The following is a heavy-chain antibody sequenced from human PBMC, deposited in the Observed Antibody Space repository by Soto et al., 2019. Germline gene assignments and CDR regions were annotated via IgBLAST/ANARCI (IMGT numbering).Heavy chain of an antibody. CDR3: ARASRVAATQRVVYYYYGMDV. CDR2: INAGNGNT. CDR1: GYTFTSYA. Sequence: GASVKVSCKASGYTFTSYAMHWVRQAPGQRLEWMGWINAGNGNTKYSQKFQGRVTITRDTSASTAYMELSSLRSEDTAVYYCARASRVAATQRVVYYYYGMDVWGQGTTVTVSS. V-gene: IGHV1-3*01. D-gene: IGHD2-15*01. J-gene: IGHJ6*02.